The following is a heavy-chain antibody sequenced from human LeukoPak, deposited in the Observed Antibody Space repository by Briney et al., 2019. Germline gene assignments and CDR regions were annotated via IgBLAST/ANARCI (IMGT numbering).Heavy chain of an antibody. CDR1: GFTFSSYG. D-gene: IGHD3-10*01. CDR3: ARVEVTSGSIDY. CDR2: IRYDGSNK. J-gene: IGHJ4*02. V-gene: IGHV3-33*01. Sequence: GGSLGLSCAASGFTFSSYGMHWVRQAPGKGLEWVAVIRYDGSNKYYADSVKGRFTISRDNSKNTLYLQMNSLRAEDTAVYYCARVEVTSGSIDYWGQGTLVTVSS.